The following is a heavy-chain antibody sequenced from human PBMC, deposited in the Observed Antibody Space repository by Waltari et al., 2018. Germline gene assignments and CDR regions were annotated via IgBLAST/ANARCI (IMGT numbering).Heavy chain of an antibody. J-gene: IGHJ4*02. D-gene: IGHD3-22*01. CDR3: ARAYYDSSGYYFDY. CDR1: GGSISTDGYY. Sequence: QLQLQESGPGLVKPSETLSLTCSVSGGSISTDGYYWGWVRQPPGKGLEWIGSVHHSGSTYYNPSLKSRVTISVDTSKNQFSLKLSSVTAADTAVYYCARAYYDSSGYYFDYWGQGTLVTVSS. V-gene: IGHV4-39*07. CDR2: VHHSGST.